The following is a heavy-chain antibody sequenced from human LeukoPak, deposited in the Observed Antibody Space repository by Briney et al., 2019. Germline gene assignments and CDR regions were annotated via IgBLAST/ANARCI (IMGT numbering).Heavy chain of an antibody. Sequence: PSETLSLTCAVSGYSISSGYYWGWIRQPPGKGLEWIGSIYHSGSTYYSPSLKSRVTISVDTSKNQFSLKLSSVTAADTAVYYCARVPFIAAAGTSWFDPWGQGTLVTVSS. V-gene: IGHV4-38-2*01. CDR1: GYSISSGYY. CDR3: ARVPFIAAAGTSWFDP. J-gene: IGHJ5*02. D-gene: IGHD6-13*01. CDR2: IYHSGST.